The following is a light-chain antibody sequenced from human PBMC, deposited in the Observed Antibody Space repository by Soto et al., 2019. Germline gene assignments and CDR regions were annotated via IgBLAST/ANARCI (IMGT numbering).Light chain of an antibody. CDR2: SNN. V-gene: IGLV1-44*01. Sequence: QLVLTQPPSASGTPGLRVTISCSGTSSNIGSNTVNWYQHLPGTAPKLLIYSNNQRPSGAPDRFSGSKFGTSVSLAISGLQSEDEADYYCAAWDDSLNGPVFGGGTKLTVL. CDR1: SSNIGSNT. CDR3: AAWDDSLNGPV. J-gene: IGLJ2*01.